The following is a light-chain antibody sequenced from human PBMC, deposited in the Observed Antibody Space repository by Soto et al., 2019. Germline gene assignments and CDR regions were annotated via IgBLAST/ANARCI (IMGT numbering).Light chain of an antibody. V-gene: IGLV2-8*01. Sequence: QSALTQPPSAFGSPGQSVTISCTGTSSDVGGYDYVSWYQQQSGKAPKLLIYEVTKRPSGVPDRFSGSKSGNTASLTVSGLQAEDEADYYCSSYVGINSVSFGPGTKLTVL. J-gene: IGLJ2*01. CDR1: SSDVGGYDY. CDR2: EVT. CDR3: SSYVGINSVS.